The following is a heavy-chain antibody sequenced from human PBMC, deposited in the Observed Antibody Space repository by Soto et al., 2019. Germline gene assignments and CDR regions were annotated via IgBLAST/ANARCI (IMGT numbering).Heavy chain of an antibody. D-gene: IGHD6-13*01. J-gene: IGHJ4*02. Sequence: ASVKVSCKASGYTFTSYGISWVRQAPGQGLEWMGWISAYNGNTNYAQKLQGRVTMTTDTSTSTAYMELRSLRSDDTAVYYCARDRSSGAAGTVELDYWGQGTLVTVSS. CDR1: GYTFTSYG. CDR3: ARDRSSGAAGTVELDY. V-gene: IGHV1-18*01. CDR2: ISAYNGNT.